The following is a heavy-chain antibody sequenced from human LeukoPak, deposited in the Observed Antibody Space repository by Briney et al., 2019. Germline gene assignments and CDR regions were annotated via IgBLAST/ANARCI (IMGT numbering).Heavy chain of an antibody. CDR3: ARDRADSSSWSDY. J-gene: IGHJ4*02. CDR1: GFTFNSYS. V-gene: IGHV3-48*04. D-gene: IGHD6-13*01. CDR2: ISHTSEST. Sequence: GGSLRLSCAASGFTFNSYSMSWVRQAPGKGLEWVSYISHTSESTYYADSVKGRFTISRDNAENSLYLQMNSLRAEDTAVYYCARDRADSSSWSDYWGQGTLVTVSS.